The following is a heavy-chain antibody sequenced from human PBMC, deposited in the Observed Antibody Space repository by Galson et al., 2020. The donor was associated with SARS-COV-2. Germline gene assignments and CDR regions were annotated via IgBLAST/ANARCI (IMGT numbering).Heavy chain of an antibody. J-gene: IGHJ6*03. D-gene: IGHD1-1*01. CDR2: ITTFSTYL. CDR1: GFTFSSYT. Sequence: GGSLRLSCAASGFTFSSYTMNWVRQVPGQGLEWVSSITTFSTYLNYADSVKGRFTISRDNANNLLFLQMDGLRADDTAVYFCARTGTPHYYYSYYMDVWGRGTTVTVSS. CDR3: ARTGTPHYYYSYYMDV. V-gene: IGHV3-21*06.